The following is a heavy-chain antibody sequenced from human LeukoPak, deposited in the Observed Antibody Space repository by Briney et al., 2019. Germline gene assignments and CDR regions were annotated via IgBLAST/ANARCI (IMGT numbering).Heavy chain of an antibody. D-gene: IGHD3-22*01. Sequence: ASVKVSCKASGCTFTSYAMNWVRQAPGQGLEWMGWINTNTGNPTYAQGFTGRFVFSMDTSVSTAYLEISSLKAEDTAVYYCARDLRVIVFDFWGQGTMVTVSS. J-gene: IGHJ3*01. CDR1: GCTFTSYA. V-gene: IGHV7-4-1*02. CDR3: ARDLRVIVFDF. CDR2: INTNTGNP.